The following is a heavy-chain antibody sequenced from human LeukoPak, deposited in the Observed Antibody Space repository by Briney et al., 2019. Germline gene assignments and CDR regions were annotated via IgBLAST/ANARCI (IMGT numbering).Heavy chain of an antibody. CDR1: GGSISSSSYY. V-gene: IGHV4-39*01. CDR2: IYYSGST. J-gene: IGHJ4*02. CDR3: ARHMARAVAAPFDY. D-gene: IGHD6-19*01. Sequence: SETLSLTCTVSGGSISSSSYYWGWLRQPPGKGLEWIGSIYYSGSTYYNPSLKSRVTISVDTSKNQFSLKLSSVTAADTAVYYCARHMARAVAAPFDYWGQGTLVTVSS.